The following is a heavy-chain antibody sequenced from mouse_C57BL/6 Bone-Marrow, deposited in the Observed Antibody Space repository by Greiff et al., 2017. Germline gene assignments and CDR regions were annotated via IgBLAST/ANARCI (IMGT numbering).Heavy chain of an antibody. CDR3: ARSFYGPAWFAY. CDR1: GYTFTSYW. CDR2: INPSSGYT. D-gene: IGHD1-2*01. Sequence: VQLQQSGAELAKPGASVKLSCKASGYTFTSYWMHWVKQRPGQGLEWIGYINPSSGYTKYNQKFKDKATVTADKSSSTAYMQLSSLTYEDSAVYYCARSFYGPAWFAYWGQGTLVTVSA. J-gene: IGHJ3*01. V-gene: IGHV1-7*01.